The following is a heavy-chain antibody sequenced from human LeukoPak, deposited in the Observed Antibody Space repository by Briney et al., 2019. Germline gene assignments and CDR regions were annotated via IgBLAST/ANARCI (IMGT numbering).Heavy chain of an antibody. J-gene: IGHJ3*02. Sequence: PGGSLRLSCAASGFTFGDFYMTWLRQTPGKGPEWLSYISMNGTDMDYADSVRGRFTISRDNAKNSLYLQMNSLRAEDTAVYYCARGFYAFDIWGQGTMVTVPS. CDR2: ISMNGTDM. V-gene: IGHV3-11*04. CDR3: ARGFYAFDI. CDR1: GFTFGDFY.